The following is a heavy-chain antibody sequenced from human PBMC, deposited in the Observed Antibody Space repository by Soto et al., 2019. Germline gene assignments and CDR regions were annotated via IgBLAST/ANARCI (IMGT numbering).Heavy chain of an antibody. J-gene: IGHJ5*02. CDR2: IYYSGST. D-gene: IGHD2-15*01. Sequence: SETLSLTCTVSGGSISSYYWSWIRQPPGKGLEWIGYIYYSGSTNYNPSLKSRVTISVATSKNQFSLKLSSVTAADTAVYYCARADRDRYCSGGSCSGWFDPWGQGTLVTVSS. V-gene: IGHV4-59*01. CDR1: GGSISSYY. CDR3: ARADRDRYCSGGSCSGWFDP.